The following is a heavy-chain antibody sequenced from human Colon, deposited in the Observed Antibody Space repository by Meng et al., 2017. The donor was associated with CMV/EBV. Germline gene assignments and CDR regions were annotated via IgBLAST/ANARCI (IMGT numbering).Heavy chain of an antibody. V-gene: IGHV4-39*07. CDR1: GGAISSSVYS. CDR3: GRVRTAAPTPFYYGLDV. J-gene: IGHJ6*02. CDR2: FYYSGST. D-gene: IGHD6-13*01. Sequence: SETLSLTCTVSGGAISSSVYSWDWIRQPPGKGLEWIGSFYYSGSTYYNPSLKSRVTISVDPSKTQFSLNLNSVTAADTAVYYCGRVRTAAPTPFYYGLDVWGQGTTVTVSS.